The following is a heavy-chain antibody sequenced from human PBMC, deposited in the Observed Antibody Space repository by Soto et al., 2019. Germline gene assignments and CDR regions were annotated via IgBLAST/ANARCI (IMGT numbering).Heavy chain of an antibody. CDR2: IRSKAYGGTT. CDR3: TRDPSNYDFWSGDGYYYYMDV. Sequence: GGSLRLSCTASGFTFGDYAMSWFRQAPGKGLEWVGFIRSKAYGGTTEYAASVKGRFTISRDDSKSIAYLQMNSLKTEDTAVYYCTRDPSNYDFWSGDGYYYYMDVCGKGTTVTVSS. CDR1: GFTFGDYA. D-gene: IGHD3-3*01. V-gene: IGHV3-49*03. J-gene: IGHJ6*03.